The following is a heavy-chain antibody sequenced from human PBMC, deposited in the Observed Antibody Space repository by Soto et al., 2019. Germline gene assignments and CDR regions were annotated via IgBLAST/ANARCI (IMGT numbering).Heavy chain of an antibody. CDR2: IKSKTDGGTT. CDR1: DLTFSNAC. D-gene: IGHD3-16*02. J-gene: IGHJ4*02. CDR3: TTYDYIWGSDSYRWAY. V-gene: IGHV3-15*07. Sequence: PWGSLRLSFAAADLTFSNACMNWDRQAPGKGLEWVGRIKSKTDGGTTDYAAPVKDRFTISRDDSRNTLHLQMNSLRTEDTAVYYCTTYDYIWGSDSYRWAYWGQGALVTVS.